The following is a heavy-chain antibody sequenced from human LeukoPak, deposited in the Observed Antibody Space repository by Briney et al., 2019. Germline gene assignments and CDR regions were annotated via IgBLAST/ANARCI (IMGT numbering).Heavy chain of an antibody. V-gene: IGHV3-23*01. CDR3: AKLEHFGVVIKGVSPFDY. Sequence: GGSLRLSCAASGFTFSSYWMSWVRQAPGKGLKWVSAISGSGGSTYYADSVKGRFTISRDNSKNTLYLQMNSLRAEDTAVYYCAKLEHFGVVIKGVSPFDYWGQGTLVTVSS. CDR1: GFTFSSYW. J-gene: IGHJ4*02. CDR2: ISGSGGST. D-gene: IGHD3-3*01.